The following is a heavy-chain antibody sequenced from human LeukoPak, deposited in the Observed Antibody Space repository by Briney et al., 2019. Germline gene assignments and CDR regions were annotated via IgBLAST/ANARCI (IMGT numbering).Heavy chain of an antibody. Sequence: GGSLRLSCAASGFTFSSYGMSWVRQAPGKGLEWVSAISGSGGSTYYADSVKGRFTISRDNSKNTLYLQMNSLRAEDTAVYYCAKGGGIHANYDYVWGSSIYYFDYWGQGTLVTVSS. CDR1: GFTFSSYG. V-gene: IGHV3-23*01. D-gene: IGHD3-16*01. CDR3: AKGGGIHANYDYVWGSSIYYFDY. CDR2: ISGSGGST. J-gene: IGHJ4*02.